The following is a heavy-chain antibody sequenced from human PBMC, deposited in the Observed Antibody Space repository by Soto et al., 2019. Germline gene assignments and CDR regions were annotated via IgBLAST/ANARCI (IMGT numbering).Heavy chain of an antibody. D-gene: IGHD3-16*02. CDR3: ARGSVMITFGGVIVKGTGSDP. V-gene: IGHV4-34*01. J-gene: IGHJ5*02. CDR2: INHSGST. CDR1: GGSFSGYY. Sequence: QVQLQQWGAGLLKPSETLSLTCSVYGGSFSGYYWSWIRQPPGKGLEWIGEINHSGSTNYNPSLKRRVTISVDTSKNQFSLKLSSVTAADTAVYYCARGSVMITFGGVIVKGTGSDPWGQGTLVTVSS.